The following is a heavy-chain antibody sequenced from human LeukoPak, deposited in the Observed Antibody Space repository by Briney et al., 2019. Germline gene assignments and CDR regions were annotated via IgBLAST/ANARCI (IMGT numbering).Heavy chain of an antibody. CDR1: GYTFTSYY. D-gene: IGHD6-13*01. CDR3: ARDRVAAAPDYYYYMDV. V-gene: IGHV1-46*01. J-gene: IGHJ6*03. Sequence: GASVKVSCKASGYTFTSYYMHWVRQAPGQGLEWMGIINPSGGSTSYAQKFQGRVTMTRDMSTSTVYMELSSLRSEDTAVYYCARDRVAAAPDYYYYMDVWGKGTTVTVSS. CDR2: INPSGGST.